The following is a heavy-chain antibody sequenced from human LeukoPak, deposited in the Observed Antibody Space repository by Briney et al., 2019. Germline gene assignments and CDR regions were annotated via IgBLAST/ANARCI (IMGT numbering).Heavy chain of an antibody. CDR2: IKSKTDGGTT. D-gene: IGHD3-22*01. CDR3: TRDGGDSSGYYPYYFDY. Sequence: GGSLRLSCAASGFTFSNAWMSWVRQAPGKGLEWVGRIKSKTDGGTTDYAAPVKGRFTISRDDSKSIAYMQMNSLKTEDTAVYYCTRDGGDSSGYYPYYFDYWGQGTLVTVSS. CDR1: GFTFSNAW. V-gene: IGHV3-15*01. J-gene: IGHJ4*02.